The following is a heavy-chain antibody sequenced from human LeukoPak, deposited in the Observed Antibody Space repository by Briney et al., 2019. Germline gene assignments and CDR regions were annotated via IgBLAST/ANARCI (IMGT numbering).Heavy chain of an antibody. J-gene: IGHJ4*02. D-gene: IGHD4-17*01. CDR1: GGSISSGGYY. CDR2: IYYSGST. Sequence: SQTLSLTCTVSGGSISSGGYYWSWIRQHPGKGLEWIGYIYYSGSTDYNPSLKSRVTISVDTSKNQFSLKVTSVTAADTAVYYCARQRGTYGYSDYWGQGTLVIVSS. CDR3: ARQRGTYGYSDY. V-gene: IGHV4-31*03.